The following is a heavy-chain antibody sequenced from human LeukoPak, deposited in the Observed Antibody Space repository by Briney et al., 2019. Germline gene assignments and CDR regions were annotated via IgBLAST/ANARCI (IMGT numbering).Heavy chain of an antibody. Sequence: GEALKISCKGSGYSLTRYWIASVRHMPGKGLEWMGHLYPRESYTRYSPSFQGQVTISADKSISTAYLQWSGLKASDTAVYYCARHVTSASAARGFDIWGQGTMVTVSS. D-gene: IGHD1-14*01. CDR2: LYPRESYT. V-gene: IGHV5-51*01. CDR1: GYSLTRYW. J-gene: IGHJ3*02. CDR3: ARHVTSASAARGFDI.